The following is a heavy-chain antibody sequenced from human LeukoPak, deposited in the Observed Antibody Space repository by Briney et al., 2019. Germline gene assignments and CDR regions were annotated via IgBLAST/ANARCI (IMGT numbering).Heavy chain of an antibody. CDR3: ARAGVYYYDSSGYYR. V-gene: IGHV4-61*02. CDR1: GGSISSGSYY. D-gene: IGHD3-22*01. J-gene: IGHJ4*02. Sequence: SETLSLTCTVSGGSISSGSYYWSWIRQPAGKGLEWIGRIYTSGSTNYNPSLKNRVTISVDTSKNQFSLKLSSVTAADTAVYYCARAGVYYYDSSGYYRWGQGTLVTVSS. CDR2: IYTSGST.